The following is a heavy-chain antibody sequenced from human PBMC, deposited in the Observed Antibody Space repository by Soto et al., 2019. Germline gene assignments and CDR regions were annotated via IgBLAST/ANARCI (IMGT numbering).Heavy chain of an antibody. J-gene: IGHJ6*02. D-gene: IGHD2-15*01. CDR2: IKQDGSEK. V-gene: IGHV3-7*01. CDR1: GFTFSSYW. Sequence: HPGGSLRLSCAASGFTFSSYWMSWVRQAPGKGLEWVANIKQDGSEKYYVDSVKGRFTISRDNAKNSLYLQMNSLRAEDTAVYYCARFPCSGGSCYRYYYYYGMDVWGQGTTVTVSS. CDR3: ARFPCSGGSCYRYYYYYGMDV.